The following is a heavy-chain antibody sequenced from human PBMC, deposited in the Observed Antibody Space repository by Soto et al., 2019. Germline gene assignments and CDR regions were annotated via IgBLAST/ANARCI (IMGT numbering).Heavy chain of an antibody. CDR1: GFTFSSHE. D-gene: IGHD6-19*01. CDR2: ITGGGTTI. J-gene: IGHJ4*02. CDR3: ARGYSGGWSRGGYFDY. V-gene: IGHV3-48*03. Sequence: PGGSLRLSCAASGFTFSSHEMTWVRQAPGKGLEWVSHITGGGTTIYYAGSVRGRFTTSRDNAKSSLNLHMNSLRAEDTAVYYCARGYSGGWSRGGYFDYWGQGILVTVSS.